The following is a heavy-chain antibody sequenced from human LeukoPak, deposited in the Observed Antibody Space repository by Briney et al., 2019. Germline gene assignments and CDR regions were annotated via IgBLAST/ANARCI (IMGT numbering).Heavy chain of an antibody. CDR2: MNPNSGNT. CDR3: ARWCGGDCHDGFDI. Sequence: ASVKVSCKASGYTFTSYDINWVRQATGQGLEWMGWMNPNSGNTGYAQKFQGRVTMTRNTSISTAYMELSSLRSEDTAVYYCARWCGGDCHDGFDIWGQGTMVSVSS. CDR1: GYTFTSYD. D-gene: IGHD2-21*02. V-gene: IGHV1-8*01. J-gene: IGHJ3*02.